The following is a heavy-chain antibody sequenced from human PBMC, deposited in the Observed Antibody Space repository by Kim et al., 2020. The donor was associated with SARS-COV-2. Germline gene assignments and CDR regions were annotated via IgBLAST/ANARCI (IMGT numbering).Heavy chain of an antibody. J-gene: IGHJ5*02. Sequence: PPLKSRVTISVDTSKNQFSLKLSSVTAADTAVYYCARGQRELRVGWFDPWGQGTLVTVSS. V-gene: IGHV4-59*09. D-gene: IGHD1-7*01. CDR3: ARGQRELRVGWFDP.